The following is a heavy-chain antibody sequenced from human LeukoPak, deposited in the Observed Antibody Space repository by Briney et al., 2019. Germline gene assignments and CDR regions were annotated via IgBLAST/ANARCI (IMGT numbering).Heavy chain of an antibody. V-gene: IGHV3-11*04. CDR1: GGSISSYY. J-gene: IGHJ4*02. Sequence: LSLTCTVSGGSISSYYMSWIRQAPGEGLEWVSFISSSGSTIYYADSVKGRFTISRDNAKNSLFLQMNSLRAEDTAVYFCARHLSSSSSTFDYWGQGTLVTVSS. CDR2: ISSSGSTI. D-gene: IGHD6-6*01. CDR3: ARHLSSSSSTFDY.